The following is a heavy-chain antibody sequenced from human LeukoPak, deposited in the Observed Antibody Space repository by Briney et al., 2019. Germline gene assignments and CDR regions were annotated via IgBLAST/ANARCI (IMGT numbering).Heavy chain of an antibody. CDR3: ARTRAAAGTKSDWFDP. V-gene: IGHV4-31*03. D-gene: IGHD6-13*01. CDR1: GGSISSGGYF. Sequence: SQTLSLTCTDSGGSISSGGYFWSWIRQNPGKGLEWIGYIYHSGSTYYNPSLKSRVTISVDRSKNQFSLKLSSVTAADTAVYYCARTRAAAGTKSDWFDPWGQGTLVTVSS. CDR2: IYHSGST. J-gene: IGHJ5*02.